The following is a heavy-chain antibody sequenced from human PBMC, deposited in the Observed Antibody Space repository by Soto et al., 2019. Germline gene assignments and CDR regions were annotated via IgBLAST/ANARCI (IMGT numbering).Heavy chain of an antibody. V-gene: IGHV4-34*01. D-gene: IGHD3-16*01. CDR1: GGSFSGYY. J-gene: IGHJ6*02. Sequence: SETLSLTCAVYGGSFSGYYWSWIRQPPGKGLEWIGEINHSGSTNYNPSLKSRVTISVDTSKNQFSLKLSSVTAADTAVYYCARGTFGYVDYYYYYGMDVWRQGTTVTVSS. CDR2: INHSGST. CDR3: ARGTFGYVDYYYYYGMDV.